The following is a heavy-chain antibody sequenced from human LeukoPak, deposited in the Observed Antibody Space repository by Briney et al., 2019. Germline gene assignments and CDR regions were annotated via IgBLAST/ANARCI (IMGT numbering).Heavy chain of an antibody. CDR1: GFTFSSYG. CDR3: AKDRGLQSLNYYHYGMDV. Sequence: GGSLRLSCAASGFTFSSYGMHWVRQAPGKGLEWVAVISYDGSNKYYADSVKGRFTISRDNSKNTLYLQMNSLRAEDTAVYYCAKDRGLQSLNYYHYGMDVWGQGTTVTVSS. CDR2: ISYDGSNK. V-gene: IGHV3-30*18. J-gene: IGHJ6*02. D-gene: IGHD4-11*01.